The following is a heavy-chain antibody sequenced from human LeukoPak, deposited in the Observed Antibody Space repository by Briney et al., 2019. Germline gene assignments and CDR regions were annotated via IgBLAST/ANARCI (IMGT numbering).Heavy chain of an antibody. CDR1: GFTFSNSI. D-gene: IGHD3-10*01. V-gene: IGHV3-23*01. Sequence: SGGSLRLSCAASGFTFSNSIMNWVRQAPGKGLEWVSAISGSGGSTYYADSVKGRFTISRDNSKNTLYLQMNSLRAEDTAVYYCARDRVTMVRGVINGEIDYWGQGTLVTVSS. CDR3: ARDRVTMVRGVINGEIDY. CDR2: ISGSGGST. J-gene: IGHJ4*02.